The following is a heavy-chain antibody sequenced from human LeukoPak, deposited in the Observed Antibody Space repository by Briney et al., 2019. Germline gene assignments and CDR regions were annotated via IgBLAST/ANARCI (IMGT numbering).Heavy chain of an antibody. V-gene: IGHV4/OR15-8*02. CDR3: SRESGPYSPFGH. CDR1: GGSITTTNY. D-gene: IGHD1-26*01. Sequence: SETLSLTCGVSGGSITTTNYWSWVRQSPGRGLEWIGEISLSGYTGFNPSLRGRVTMSLDESKNHLSPTLTSVAAAYTAIYYCSRESGPYSPFGHWGQGILVTVTT. J-gene: IGHJ4*02. CDR2: ISLSGYT.